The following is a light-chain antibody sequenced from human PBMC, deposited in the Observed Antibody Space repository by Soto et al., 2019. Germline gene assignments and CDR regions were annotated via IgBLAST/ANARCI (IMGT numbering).Light chain of an antibody. V-gene: IGKV1-12*01. Sequence: DIPMTQFPSSVSASVGDTVTITCRASQSFSSWLAWYQQKPGKAPKLLISAASTLQSGVPSRFSGSGSGTEFTLTISSLQPEDFATYYCLQSNLFPWTFGQGTRVDIK. CDR2: AAS. J-gene: IGKJ1*01. CDR1: QSFSSW. CDR3: LQSNLFPWT.